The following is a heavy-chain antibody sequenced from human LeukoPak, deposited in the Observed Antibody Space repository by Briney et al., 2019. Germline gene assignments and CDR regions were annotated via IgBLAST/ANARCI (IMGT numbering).Heavy chain of an antibody. Sequence: GGSLRLSCALSGFTFSDYAMSWVREAPGKGLEWVSAISGDGGSTYYADSVKGRFTISRDYSKNTLYLQMNSLRAEDTAVYYCAAAYFGVDQYYYGMDVWGQGTTVTFSS. CDR3: AAAYFGVDQYYYGMDV. V-gene: IGHV3-23*01. D-gene: IGHD3-3*01. J-gene: IGHJ6*02. CDR2: ISGDGGST. CDR1: GFTFSDYA.